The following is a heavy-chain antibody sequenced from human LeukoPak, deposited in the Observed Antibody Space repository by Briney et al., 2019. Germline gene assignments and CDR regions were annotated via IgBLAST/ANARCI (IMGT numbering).Heavy chain of an antibody. Sequence: SETLSLTCTVSGGSISSYYWSWIRQPPGKGLEWIGYICYSGSTNYNPSLKSRVTISVDTSKNQFSLKLSSVTAADTAVYYCAREYCSGGSCYSYNWFDPWGQGTLVTVSS. D-gene: IGHD2-15*01. V-gene: IGHV4-59*01. J-gene: IGHJ5*02. CDR1: GGSISSYY. CDR2: ICYSGST. CDR3: AREYCSGGSCYSYNWFDP.